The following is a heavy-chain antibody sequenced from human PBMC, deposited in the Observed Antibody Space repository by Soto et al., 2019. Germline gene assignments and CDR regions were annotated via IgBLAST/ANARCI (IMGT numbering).Heavy chain of an antibody. D-gene: IGHD2-15*01. Sequence: EVQLVESGGGLVQPGGSLKLSCAASGFTFSGSAIHWVRQASGKGLEWLGRIRTKANNYATAYVASVKGRFTISRDDSKNTAYLQMDSLKTEDTALYYCTRYCNGGNCYDGYGMNDFWGQGTLVTVSS. V-gene: IGHV3-73*01. CDR2: IRTKANNYAT. CDR1: GFTFSGSA. J-gene: IGHJ4*02. CDR3: TRYCNGGNCYDGYGMNDF.